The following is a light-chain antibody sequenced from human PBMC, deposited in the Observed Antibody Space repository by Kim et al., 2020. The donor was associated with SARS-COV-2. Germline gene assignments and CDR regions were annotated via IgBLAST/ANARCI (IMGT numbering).Light chain of an antibody. J-gene: IGKJ5*01. CDR2: VAS. Sequence: ASVGDSVTITCRASQPISTYLNWYQQKPGKPPKLLIFVASNLQSDVPSRFSGSGSGTDFSLTIGSLQPEDFAIYYCQQSYSPLITFGQGTRLEIK. CDR1: QPISTY. V-gene: IGKV1-39*01. CDR3: QQSYSPLIT.